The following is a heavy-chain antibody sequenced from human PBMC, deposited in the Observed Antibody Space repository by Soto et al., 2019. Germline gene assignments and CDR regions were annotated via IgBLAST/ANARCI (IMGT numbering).Heavy chain of an antibody. CDR3: ARVEEAAFDY. J-gene: IGHJ4*02. D-gene: IGHD6-13*01. Sequence: QVQLQESGPGLVKPSETLSLTCTVSGGSVSSGSYYWSWIRQPPGKGLEWIGYIYYSGSTNYNPPLKSRVTISVDTSKNQFSLKLSSVTAADTAVYYCARVEEAAFDYWGQGTLVTVSS. CDR2: IYYSGST. CDR1: GGSVSSGSYY. V-gene: IGHV4-61*01.